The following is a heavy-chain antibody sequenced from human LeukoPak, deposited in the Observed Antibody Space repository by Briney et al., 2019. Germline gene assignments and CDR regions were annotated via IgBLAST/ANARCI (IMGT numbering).Heavy chain of an antibody. D-gene: IGHD4-17*01. CDR2: IYHSGST. CDR3: ARVFDYEVSLVVDP. J-gene: IGHJ5*02. Sequence: PSETLSLTCTVSGGSISSSSYYWGWIRQPPGKGLEWIGSIYHSGSTYYNPSLKSRVTISVDTSKNQFSLKLSSVTAADTAVYYCARVFDYEVSLVVDPWGQGTLVTVSS. CDR1: GGSISSSSYY. V-gene: IGHV4-39*07.